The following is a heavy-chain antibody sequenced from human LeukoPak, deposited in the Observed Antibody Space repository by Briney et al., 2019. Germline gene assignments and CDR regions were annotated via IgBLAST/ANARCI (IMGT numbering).Heavy chain of an antibody. V-gene: IGHV3-11*01. CDR3: AKGLDDFWSGSYYYYYYGMDV. D-gene: IGHD3-3*01. Sequence: GGSLRLSCAASGFTFSDYYMSWIRQAPGKGLEWVSYISSSGSTIYYADSVKGRFTISRDNAKNSLYLQMNSLRAEDTAVYYCAKGLDDFWSGSYYYYYYGMDVWGQGTTVTVSS. J-gene: IGHJ6*02. CDR1: GFTFSDYY. CDR2: ISSSGSTI.